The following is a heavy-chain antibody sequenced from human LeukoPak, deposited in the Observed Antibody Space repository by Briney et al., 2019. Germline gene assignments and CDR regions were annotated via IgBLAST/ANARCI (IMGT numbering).Heavy chain of an antibody. CDR2: IYPGDSDA. CDR1: GYSFTSYW. V-gene: IGHV5-51*01. CDR3: ARPSLHCSSTSCYTRHDAFDI. J-gene: IGHJ3*02. D-gene: IGHD2-2*02. Sequence: GESLKISGMGSGYSFTSYWIGWVRQMPGKGLEWMGIIYPGDSDARYSPSFQGQVTISADKSISTAYLQWSSLKASDTAMYYCARPSLHCSSTSCYTRHDAFDIWGQGTMVTVSS.